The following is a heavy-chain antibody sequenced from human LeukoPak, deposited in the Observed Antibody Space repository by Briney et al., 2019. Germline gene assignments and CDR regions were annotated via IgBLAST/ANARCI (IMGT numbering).Heavy chain of an antibody. V-gene: IGHV4-4*02. J-gene: IGHJ4*02. CDR1: VGSISSGNW. CDR2: IYHNGTS. CDR3: ARRYYDSSGYGFDY. D-gene: IGHD3-22*01. Sequence: PSGTLSLTCAVSVGSISSGNWWSWVRQSPGKGLEWIGEIYHNGTSNNNPSLKSRVTISADTFKNHFSLKLTSVTAADTAVYYCARRYYDSSGYGFDYWGQGTLVTVSS.